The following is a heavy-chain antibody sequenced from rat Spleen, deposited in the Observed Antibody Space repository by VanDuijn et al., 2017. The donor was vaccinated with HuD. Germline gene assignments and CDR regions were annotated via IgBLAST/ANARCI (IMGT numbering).Heavy chain of an antibody. CDR1: GFTFTSFP. V-gene: IGHV5-22*01. D-gene: IGHD1-10*01. Sequence: EVQLVESGGGLVQPGRSMKLSCVISGFTFTSFPVAWVRQAPTKGLEWVASISYEGSSTYYGDSVKGRFTISRDNAKSTLYLQMDSLRSEDTATYYCARHVGITNGWYFDFWGPGTMVTVSS. CDR3: ARHVGITNGWYFDF. CDR2: ISYEGSST. J-gene: IGHJ1*01.